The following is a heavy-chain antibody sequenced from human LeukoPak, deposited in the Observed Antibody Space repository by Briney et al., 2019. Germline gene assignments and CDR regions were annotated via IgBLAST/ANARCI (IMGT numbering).Heavy chain of an antibody. J-gene: IGHJ3*01. CDR3: ARLRDFWSGYYAFDL. V-gene: IGHV3-20*04. D-gene: IGHD3-3*01. CDR1: GFTVDDYG. Sequence: GGSLSLSCAASGFTVDDYGISWVRPAARDGLGWVSSTNGNGGSTDYADYVKGRFTISRDNANNYLYLQMNSLTDEDAALYYCARLRDFWSGYYAFDLWGQGTMVTVSS. CDR2: TNGNGGST.